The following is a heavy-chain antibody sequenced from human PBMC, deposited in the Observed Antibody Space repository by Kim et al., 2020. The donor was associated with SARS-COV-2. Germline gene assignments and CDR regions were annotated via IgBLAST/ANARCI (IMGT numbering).Heavy chain of an antibody. V-gene: IGHV3-53*01. Sequence: GGSLRLSCAASGFTVSSNYMSWVRQAPGKGLEWVSVIYSGGSTYYADSVKGRFTISRDNSKNTLYLQMNSLRAEDTAVYYCARGRYSGYDFGMDVWGQGTTVTVSS. CDR2: IYSGGST. CDR1: GFTVSSNY. CDR3: ARGRYSGYDFGMDV. D-gene: IGHD5-12*01. J-gene: IGHJ6*02.